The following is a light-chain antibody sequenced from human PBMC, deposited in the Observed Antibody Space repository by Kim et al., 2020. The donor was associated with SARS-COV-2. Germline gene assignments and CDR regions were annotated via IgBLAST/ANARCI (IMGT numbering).Light chain of an antibody. V-gene: IGKV3-15*01. Sequence: EIVMTQSPATLSVSPGERVTLFCTASQSVGSHLAWYQQRPGQPPRLLIDDASTRATGVPARFSGSGSGTEFTLTIGRLQSEDFAVYFCQHYAVWPWTFGLGTKVDIK. CDR2: DAS. J-gene: IGKJ1*01. CDR1: QSVGSH. CDR3: QHYAVWPWT.